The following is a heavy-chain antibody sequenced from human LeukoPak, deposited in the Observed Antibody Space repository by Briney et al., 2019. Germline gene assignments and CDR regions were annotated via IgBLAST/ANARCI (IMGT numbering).Heavy chain of an antibody. CDR3: ARAGDISGYYHQLLDS. CDR2: INHSGST. V-gene: IGHV4-34*01. CDR1: GGSFSGYY. D-gene: IGHD3-3*01. J-gene: IGHJ4*02. Sequence: SETLSLACAVYGGSFSGYYWSWIRRPPGKGLEWIGEINHSGSTNYNPSLKSRVTISVDTSKSQFSLMLSSVTAADTAVYYCARAGDISGYYHQLLDSWGQGTLVTVSS.